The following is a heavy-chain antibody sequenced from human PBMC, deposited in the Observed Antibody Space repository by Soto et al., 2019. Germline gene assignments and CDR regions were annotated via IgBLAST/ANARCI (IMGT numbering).Heavy chain of an antibody. CDR2: ISYSGST. J-gene: IGHJ1*01. Sequence: LKCIVYISYSGSTYYRPSLQSRVTISVDTSKNQFSLKLSSVTAADTAVYYCARDFFFFQ. CDR3: ARDFFFFQ. D-gene: IGHD3-3*01. V-gene: IGHV4-30-4*01.